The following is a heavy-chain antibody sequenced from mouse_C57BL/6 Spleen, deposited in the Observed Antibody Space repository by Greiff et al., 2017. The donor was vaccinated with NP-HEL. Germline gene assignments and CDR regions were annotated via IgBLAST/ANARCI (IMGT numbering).Heavy chain of an antibody. CDR3: ARAAGYYGYAMDY. CDR2: INYDGSST. Sequence: EVHLVESEGGLVQPGSSMKLSCTASGFTFSDYYMAWVRQVPEKGLEWVANINYDGSSTYYLDSLKSRFIISRDNAKNILYLQMSSLKSEDTATYYCARAAGYYGYAMDYWGQGTSVTVSS. CDR1: GFTFSDYY. V-gene: IGHV5-16*01. D-gene: IGHD1-1*01. J-gene: IGHJ4*01.